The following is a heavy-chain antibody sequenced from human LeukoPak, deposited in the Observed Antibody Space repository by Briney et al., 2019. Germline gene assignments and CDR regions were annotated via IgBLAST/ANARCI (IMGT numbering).Heavy chain of an antibody. Sequence: SETLSLTCTVSGGSISSSSYYWGWIRQPPGKGLEWIGSIYYSGSTYHSPSLKSRVTISVDTSKNQFSLKLSSVTAADTAVYYCARQILYDSSGFFDYWGQGTLVTVSS. CDR2: IYYSGST. V-gene: IGHV4-39*01. D-gene: IGHD3-22*01. CDR1: GGSISSSSYY. CDR3: ARQILYDSSGFFDY. J-gene: IGHJ4*02.